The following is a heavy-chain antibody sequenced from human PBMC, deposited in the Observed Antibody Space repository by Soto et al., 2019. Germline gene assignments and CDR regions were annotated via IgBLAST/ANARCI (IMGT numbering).Heavy chain of an antibody. D-gene: IGHD3-10*01. Sequence: QVQLVQSGAEVKKPGASVKVSCKASGYTFTSYYMHWVRQAPGQGLEWMGIINPSGGSTSYSQKFHGRVTMTRDTSTSTVYMELGSLRSEDTAVYYCARALDYYGSGQYYFDYWGQGALVTVSS. CDR1: GYTFTSYY. V-gene: IGHV1-46*01. CDR2: INPSGGST. CDR3: ARALDYYGSGQYYFDY. J-gene: IGHJ4*02.